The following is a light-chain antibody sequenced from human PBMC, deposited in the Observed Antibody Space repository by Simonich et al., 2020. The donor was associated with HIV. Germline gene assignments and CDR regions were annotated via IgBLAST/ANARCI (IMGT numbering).Light chain of an antibody. Sequence: EIVLTQSPATLSLSPGERATPSCRASQSVSSNLAWYQQKPGQTPRLLINGASTRATGIPARFSGSGSGTEFTLTISSLQSEDFAVYHCQQYNNWPWTFGQGTKVEIK. CDR1: QSVSSN. J-gene: IGKJ1*01. V-gene: IGKV3-15*01. CDR3: QQYNNWPWT. CDR2: GAS.